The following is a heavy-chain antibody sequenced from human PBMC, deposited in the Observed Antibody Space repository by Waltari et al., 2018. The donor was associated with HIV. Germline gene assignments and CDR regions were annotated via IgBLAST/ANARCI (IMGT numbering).Heavy chain of an antibody. V-gene: IGHV1-8*01. Sequence: QVQLVQSGAEVKKPGASVKVSCKASGYTFPTSDTNWVRKATGQGLAWMGWMNPNSGNTGYAQKFQGRVTMTRNTSISTAYMELSSLRSEDTAVYYCATDYGDYDVAYWGQGTLVTVSS. CDR2: MNPNSGNT. D-gene: IGHD4-17*01. CDR1: GYTFPTSD. J-gene: IGHJ4*02. CDR3: ATDYGDYDVAY.